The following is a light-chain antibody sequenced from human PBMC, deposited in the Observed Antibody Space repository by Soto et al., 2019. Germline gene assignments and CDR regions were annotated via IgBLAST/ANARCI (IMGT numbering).Light chain of an antibody. Sequence: EIVLTQSPGTLSLSPGERATLSCRASQSVSSNYLAWYQQKPGQAPRLLIYGASSRAADIPDRFSGSGSGTDFTLTISRLEPEDSAVYYCQQYGGSPSITFGQGTRLEIQ. CDR3: QQYGGSPSIT. J-gene: IGKJ5*01. CDR2: GAS. CDR1: QSVSSNY. V-gene: IGKV3-20*01.